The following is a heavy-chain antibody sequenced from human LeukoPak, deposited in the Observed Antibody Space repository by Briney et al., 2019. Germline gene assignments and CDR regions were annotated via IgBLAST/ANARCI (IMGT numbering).Heavy chain of an antibody. CDR2: ISPYNGNT. D-gene: IGHD3-22*01. CDR3: ARAWKATTYYYDSSGHPDF. Sequence: ASVKVSCKASGYTFTTYGISWVRQAPGQGLEWMGWISPYNGNTNYAQTLQGRVTMTTDTSTSTAYMELRSLRSDDTAVYYCARAWKATTYYYDSSGHPDFWGQGTLITVSS. J-gene: IGHJ4*02. CDR1: GYTFTTYG. V-gene: IGHV1-18*01.